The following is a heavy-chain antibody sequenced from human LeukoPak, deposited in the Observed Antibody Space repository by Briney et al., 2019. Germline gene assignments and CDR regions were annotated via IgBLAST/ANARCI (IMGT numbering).Heavy chain of an antibody. Sequence: GGSLRLSCAASGFTFSIYTVNWVRQAPGKGLEWVSSISSSSSYIYYADSVKGRFTISRDNRKHSLYLQMNTLSAEDTAVYYCARGPSLYYYDSSGYPYYLDYWGEGTLVTLSS. CDR1: GFTFSIYT. CDR3: ARGPSLYYYDSSGYPYYLDY. CDR2: ISSSSSYI. V-gene: IGHV3-21*01. D-gene: IGHD3-22*01. J-gene: IGHJ4*02.